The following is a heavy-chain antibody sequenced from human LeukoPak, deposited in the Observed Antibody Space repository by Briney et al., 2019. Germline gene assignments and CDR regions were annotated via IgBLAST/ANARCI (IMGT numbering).Heavy chain of an antibody. D-gene: IGHD7-27*01. Sequence: PGGSLRLSCAASGFTVSSNHNHMSWVRQAPGKGLECVSVIYSGGTIFYADSVKGRFTICRDNSKNTVYLEMNSLRAEDTAVYYCARDGENHYYDYWGQGTLVTVST. J-gene: IGHJ4*02. CDR2: IYSGGTI. CDR3: ARDGENHYYDY. V-gene: IGHV3-66*01. CDR1: GFTVSSNH.